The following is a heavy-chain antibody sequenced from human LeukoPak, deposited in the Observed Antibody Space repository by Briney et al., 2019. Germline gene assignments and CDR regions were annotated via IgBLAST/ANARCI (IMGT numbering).Heavy chain of an antibody. CDR3: AKDLGPVALNGGDY. Sequence: GGSLRLSCAASEFSVGSNYMTWVRQAPGKGLEWVSLIYSGGSTYYADSVKGRFTISRDNSKNTLYLQMNSLRPDDTAVYYCAKDLGPVALNGGDYWGQGTLVTVSS. CDR1: EFSVGSNY. V-gene: IGHV3-66*01. J-gene: IGHJ4*02. D-gene: IGHD6-19*01. CDR2: IYSGGST.